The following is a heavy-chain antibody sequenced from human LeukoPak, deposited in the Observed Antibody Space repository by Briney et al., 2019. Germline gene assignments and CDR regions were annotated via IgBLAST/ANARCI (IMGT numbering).Heavy chain of an antibody. CDR3: ARSAPYYYDSSGYYEVDY. CDR2: IYYSGST. Sequence: SETLSLTRTVSGGSISSYYWSWIRQPPGKGLEWIGYIYYSGSTNYNPSLRSRVTISVDTSKNQFSLKLSSVTAADTAVYYCARSAPYYYDSSGYYEVDYWGQGTLVTVSS. V-gene: IGHV4-59*08. CDR1: GGSISSYY. D-gene: IGHD3-22*01. J-gene: IGHJ4*02.